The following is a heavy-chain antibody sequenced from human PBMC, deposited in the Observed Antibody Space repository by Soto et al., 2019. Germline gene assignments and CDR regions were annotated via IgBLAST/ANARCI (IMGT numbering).Heavy chain of an antibody. CDR2: FIPILGTA. J-gene: IGHJ6*02. CDR1: GGPFSSYA. CDR3: ARGTITMVRGVNYYYGMDV. Sequence: SSVKVSCKASGGPFSSYAISWVRQAPGQGLEWMGGFIPILGTANYAQKFQGRVTITADESTSTAYMELSSLRSEDTAVYYCARGTITMVRGVNYYYGMDVWGQGTTVT. V-gene: IGHV1-69*13. D-gene: IGHD3-10*01.